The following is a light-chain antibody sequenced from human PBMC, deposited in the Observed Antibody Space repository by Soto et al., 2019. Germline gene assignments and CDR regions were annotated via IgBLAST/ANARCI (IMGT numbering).Light chain of an antibody. V-gene: IGLV1-51*01. CDR3: GTWDSSLSVGV. Sequence: QSVLTQPPSVSAAPGQKVTISCSGSSSNIGNNYVSWYQQLPGTAPKPLIYDNNKRPSGIPDRFSGSKSGTSATLGITGLQTGDEADYYCGTWDSSLSVGVFGGGTKLTVL. CDR2: DNN. J-gene: IGLJ2*01. CDR1: SSNIGNNY.